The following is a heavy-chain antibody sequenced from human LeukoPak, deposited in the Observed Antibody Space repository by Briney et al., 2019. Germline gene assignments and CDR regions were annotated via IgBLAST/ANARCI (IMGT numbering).Heavy chain of an antibody. Sequence: ASVTVSCKASGGTFSSYAISWVRQAPGQGLEWMGGIIPIFGTANYAQKFQGRVTITADESTSTAYMELSSLRSEDTAVYYWARVLLGYAVPAAMGLPDAFDIWGQGTMVTVSS. J-gene: IGHJ3*02. CDR3: ARVLLGYAVPAAMGLPDAFDI. CDR2: IIPIFGTA. V-gene: IGHV1-69*13. D-gene: IGHD2-2*01. CDR1: GGTFSSYA.